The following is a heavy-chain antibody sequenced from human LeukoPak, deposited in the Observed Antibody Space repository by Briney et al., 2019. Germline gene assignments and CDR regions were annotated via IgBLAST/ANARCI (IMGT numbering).Heavy chain of an antibody. CDR1: GGSISRSSYY. D-gene: IGHD2-21*02. CDR3: ARDPVTSPYNWFDP. Sequence: SETLSLTCTVSGGSISRSSYYWGWIRQPPGKGLEWIGSIYHSGTTYYNPSLKSRATISVDTSKNQFSLKLSSVTAPDTAVYYCARDPVTSPYNWFDPWGQGTLVTVSS. CDR2: IYHSGTT. V-gene: IGHV4-39*01. J-gene: IGHJ5*02.